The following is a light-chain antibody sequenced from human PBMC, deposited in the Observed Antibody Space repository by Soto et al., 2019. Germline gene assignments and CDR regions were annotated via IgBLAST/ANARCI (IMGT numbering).Light chain of an antibody. J-gene: IGLJ1*01. CDR3: SSYRRPTTLV. Sequence: QSVLTQSPSVSAAPGQKVTISCSGSSSNIGNNYVSWYQQLPGTAPKLLIYDNNKRPSGISERFSGSKSGNTASLTISGLQTDDEADYFCSSYRRPTTLVFGPGTKVTVL. CDR1: SSNIGNNY. CDR2: DNN. V-gene: IGLV1-51*01.